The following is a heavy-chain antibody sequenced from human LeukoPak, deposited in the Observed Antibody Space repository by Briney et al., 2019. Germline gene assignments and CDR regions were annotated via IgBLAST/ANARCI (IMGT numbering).Heavy chain of an antibody. D-gene: IGHD2-15*01. J-gene: IGHJ6*02. Sequence: PSETLSLTCTVSGGSISSYYWSWIRQPAGKGLEWIGRIYTSGSTNYNPSLKSRVTMSVDTSKNQFSLKLSSVTAADTAVYYCARDFALRGGYYYYGMDVWGQGTTVTVSS. CDR1: GGSISSYY. CDR3: ARDFALRGGYYYYGMDV. V-gene: IGHV4-4*07. CDR2: IYTSGST.